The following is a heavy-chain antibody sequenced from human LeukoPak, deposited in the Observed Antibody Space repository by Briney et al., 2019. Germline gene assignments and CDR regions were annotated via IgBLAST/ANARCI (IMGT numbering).Heavy chain of an antibody. Sequence: ASVKVSCKVSGYTLTELSMHWVRQAPGKGLEWMGGFDPEDGETIYAQKFQGRVTMTEDTSTDTAYMELSSLRAEDTAVYFCAKVYCSPSNCQLVDYWGQGTLVTVPS. CDR2: FDPEDGET. V-gene: IGHV1-24*01. D-gene: IGHD4-11*01. CDR3: AKVYCSPSNCQLVDY. J-gene: IGHJ4*02. CDR1: GYTLTELS.